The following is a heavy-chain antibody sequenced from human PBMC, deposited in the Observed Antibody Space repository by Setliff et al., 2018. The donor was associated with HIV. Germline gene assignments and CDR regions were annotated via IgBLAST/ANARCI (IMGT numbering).Heavy chain of an antibody. J-gene: IGHJ3*02. CDR1: DGSFSSDY. Sequence: PSETLSLTCTVSDGSFSSDYWTWIRQTPGKGLEWIGYIYYSGSTKYSPSLTSRVTISVDTSKNHFSLELTSVTAADTAVYYCARAEMATIVAFDIWGQGAMVTVSS. CDR2: IYYSGST. D-gene: IGHD5-12*01. CDR3: ARAEMATIVAFDI. V-gene: IGHV4-59*01.